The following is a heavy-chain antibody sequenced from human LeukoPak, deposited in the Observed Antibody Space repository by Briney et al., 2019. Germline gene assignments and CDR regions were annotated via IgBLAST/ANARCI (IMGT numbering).Heavy chain of an antibody. CDR1: GFTFSSYS. CDR3: ARDRFTVTTYTFDY. J-gene: IGHJ4*02. CDR2: ISSAGYI. V-gene: IGHV3-21*01. Sequence: GGSLRLSCAASGFTFSSYSMSWVRQAPGKGLEWVSSISSAGYIYYADSLKGRFTISRDNAKNSLYLQMNSLRAEDTAIYYCARDRFTVTTYTFDYWGQGTLVTASS. D-gene: IGHD4-17*01.